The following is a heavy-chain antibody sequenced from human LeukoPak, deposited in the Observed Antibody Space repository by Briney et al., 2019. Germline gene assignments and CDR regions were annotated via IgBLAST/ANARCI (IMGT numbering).Heavy chain of an antibody. CDR1: GGSISSYY. CDR3: ARQSPYYDFWSGYHTAPFDY. Sequence: SETLSLTCTVSGGSISSYYWSWIRQPPGKGLEWIGYIYYSGSTNYNPSLKSRVTISVDTSKNQFSLKLSSVTAADTAVYYCARQSPYYDFWSGYHTAPFDYWGQGTLVTVSS. V-gene: IGHV4-59*01. CDR2: IYYSGST. D-gene: IGHD3-3*01. J-gene: IGHJ4*02.